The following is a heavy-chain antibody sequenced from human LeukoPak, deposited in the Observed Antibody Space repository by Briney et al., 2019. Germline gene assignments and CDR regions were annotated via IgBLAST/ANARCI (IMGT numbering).Heavy chain of an antibody. D-gene: IGHD3-3*01. CDR2: IYYSGST. CDR3: ARVPRVDYDFWSGFGMDV. J-gene: IGHJ6*02. CDR1: GGSISSYY. V-gene: IGHV4-59*01. Sequence: PSETLSLTCTVSGGSISSYYWSWIRQPPGKGLEWIGYIYYSGSTNYNPSLKSRVTISVDTSKNQFSLKLSSVTAADTAVYYCARVPRVDYDFWSGFGMDVWGQGTTVTVSS.